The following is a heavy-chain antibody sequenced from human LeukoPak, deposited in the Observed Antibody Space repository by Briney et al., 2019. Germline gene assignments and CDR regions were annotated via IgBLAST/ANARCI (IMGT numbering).Heavy chain of an antibody. CDR2: INPNGGST. CDR3: ARDGWSEMGTILREVVSDY. V-gene: IGHV1-46*01. CDR1: GYTFTSYY. Sequence: ASVRVSCKASGYTFTSYYMHWVRQAPGQGLEWMGIINPNGGSTSYAQKFQGRVTMARDTSTSTLYMELSSLRPEDTAVYYWARDGWSEMGTILREVVSDYWGQGTLVTVSS. J-gene: IGHJ4*02. D-gene: IGHD5-24*01.